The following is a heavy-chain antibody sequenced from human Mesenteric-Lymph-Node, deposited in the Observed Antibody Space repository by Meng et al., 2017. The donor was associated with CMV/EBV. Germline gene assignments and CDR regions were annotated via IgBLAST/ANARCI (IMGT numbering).Heavy chain of an antibody. CDR2: ISSSTSTI. CDR1: GFTFSSYD. CDR3: ARSPSATSFDY. Sequence: GESLKISCAASGFTFSSYDMNWVRQAPGKGLEWVSYISSSTSTIYYADSVKGRFTISRDNAKNSLYLQMNSLRAEDTAVYYCARSPSATSFDYWGQGTLVTVSS. J-gene: IGHJ4*02. V-gene: IGHV3-48*04. D-gene: IGHD5-12*01.